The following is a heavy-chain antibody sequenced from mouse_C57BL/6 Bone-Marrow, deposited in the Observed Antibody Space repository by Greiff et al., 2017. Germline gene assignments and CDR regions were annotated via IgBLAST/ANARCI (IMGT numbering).Heavy chain of an antibody. J-gene: IGHJ2*01. Sequence: QVQLKESGAELVRPGTSVKVSCKASGYAFTTYLIEWVKQRPGQGLEWIGVINPGSGGTNYNEKFKGKATLTADKSSSTAYMQLSSLTSEDSAVYFCARGDWGYFDYWGQGTTLTVSS. V-gene: IGHV1-54*01. CDR1: GYAFTTYL. CDR2: INPGSGGT. CDR3: ARGDWGYFDY.